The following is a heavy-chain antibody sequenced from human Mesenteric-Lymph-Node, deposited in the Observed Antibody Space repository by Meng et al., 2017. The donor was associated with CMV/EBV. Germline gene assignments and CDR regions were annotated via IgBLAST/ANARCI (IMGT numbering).Heavy chain of an antibody. CDR3: ASSSSWPSYYYYGMDV. Sequence: ASVKVSCKASGYTITYRHLHWVRQAPGQGLEWMGIINPSGGSTSYAQKFQGRVTMTRDTSTSTVYMELSSLRSEDTAVYYCASSSSWPSYYYYGMDVWGQGTTVTVSS. J-gene: IGHJ6*02. CDR1: GYTITYRH. CDR2: INPSGGST. V-gene: IGHV1-46*01. D-gene: IGHD6-13*01.